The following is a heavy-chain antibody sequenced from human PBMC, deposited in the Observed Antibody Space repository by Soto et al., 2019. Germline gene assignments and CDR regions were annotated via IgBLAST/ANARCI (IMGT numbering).Heavy chain of an antibody. CDR2: IKSKTDGGTT. D-gene: IGHD3-10*01. V-gene: IGHV3-15*07. CDR1: GLTFSNAW. CDR3: TTGVHGYYYYYGMDV. Sequence: EVQLVESGGGLVKPGGSLRLSCAASGLTFSNAWMNWVRQAPGKGLEWVGRIKSKTDGGTTDYAAPVKGRFTISRDDSKNTLYLQMNSLKTEDTAVYYCTTGVHGYYYYYGMDVWGQGTTVTVSS. J-gene: IGHJ6*02.